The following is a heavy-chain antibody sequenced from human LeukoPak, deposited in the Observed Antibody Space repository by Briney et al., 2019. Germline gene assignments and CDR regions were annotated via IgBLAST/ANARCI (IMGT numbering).Heavy chain of an antibody. V-gene: IGHV3-74*01. CDR1: GFTFRTYW. J-gene: IGHJ4*02. CDR3: ARDRQDIVVVVAATGGGYFDY. D-gene: IGHD2-15*01. CDR2: TNEDGSIT. Sequence: GGSLRLSCAASGFTFRTYWMHWVRQAPGKGLVWVSRTNEDGSITNYADSVKGRFTISRDNAKDTLYLQMNSLRAEDTAVYYCARDRQDIVVVVAATGGGYFDYWGQGTLVTVSS.